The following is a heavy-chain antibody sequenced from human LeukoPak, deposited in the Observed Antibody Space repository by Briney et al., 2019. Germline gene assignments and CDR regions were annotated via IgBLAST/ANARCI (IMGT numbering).Heavy chain of an antibody. V-gene: IGHV3-9*01. CDR3: AKDMGWDTTRGGAFDI. D-gene: IGHD1-26*01. CDR2: ISWNSGSI. J-gene: IGHJ3*02. CDR1: GFTFDDYA. Sequence: GRSLRLSCAASGFTFDDYAMHWVRQAPGKGLEGVSGISWNSGSIGYADSVKGRFTISRDNAKNSLCLQMNSLRAEDTALYYCAKDMGWDTTRGGAFDIWGQGTMVTVSS.